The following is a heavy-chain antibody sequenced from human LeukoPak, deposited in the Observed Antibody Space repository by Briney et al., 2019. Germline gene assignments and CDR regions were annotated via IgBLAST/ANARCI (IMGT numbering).Heavy chain of an antibody. J-gene: IGHJ5*02. CDR2: IYYSGST. CDR3: ARDSAYSSSSGLIWFDP. CDR1: GGSISSYY. D-gene: IGHD6-6*01. V-gene: IGHV4-59*01. Sequence: SETLSLTCTVSGGSISSYYWSWIRQPPGKGLEWIGYIYYSGSTNYNPSLKSRVTISVDTSKNQFSLKLSSVTAADTAVYYCARDSAYSSSSGLIWFDPWGQGTLVTVSS.